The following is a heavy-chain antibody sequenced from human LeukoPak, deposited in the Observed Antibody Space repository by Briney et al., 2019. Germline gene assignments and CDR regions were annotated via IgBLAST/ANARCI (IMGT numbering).Heavy chain of an antibody. CDR1: GFTFSTYS. D-gene: IGHD5-18*01. V-gene: IGHV3-21*01. Sequence: GGSLRLSCAASGFTFSTYSMNWVRQAPGKGLEWVSSISSSGSHIYYADSVKGRFTISRDNAKNLLYLQMNSLRAEDTAVYHCARDRNTAMVKYNYFDPWGQGTLVTVSS. J-gene: IGHJ5*02. CDR2: ISSSGSHI. CDR3: ARDRNTAMVKYNYFDP.